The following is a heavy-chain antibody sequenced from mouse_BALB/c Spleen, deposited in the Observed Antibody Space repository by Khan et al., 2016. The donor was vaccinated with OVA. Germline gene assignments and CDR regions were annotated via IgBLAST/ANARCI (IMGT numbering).Heavy chain of an antibody. D-gene: IGHD2-1*01. CDR2: ISSGGDNT. CDR1: GFTFSSYT. CDR3: ARSNYGTFAY. V-gene: IGHV5-9*03. Sequence: EVQLVESGGGLVKPGGSLKLSCAASGFTFSSYTMSWVRQTPEKRLEWVATISSGGDNTYYPDSVKGRFTISSDNDKNNLYLQMSSLRSEDTALYYCARSNYGTFAYWGQGTLVTVSA. J-gene: IGHJ3*01.